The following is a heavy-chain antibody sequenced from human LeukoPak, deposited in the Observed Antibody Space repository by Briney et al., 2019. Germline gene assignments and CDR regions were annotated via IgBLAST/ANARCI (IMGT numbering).Heavy chain of an antibody. CDR2: INHSGST. J-gene: IGHJ5*02. CDR1: GGSFSGYY. Sequence: SETLSLTCAVYGGSFSGYYWSWIRQPPGKGLEWIGEINHSGSTNYNPSLKSRVTLSVDPPKNQFPLKLSSVTAADTAVYYCARGRRKDYYGSGSYYLNWFDPWGQGTLVTVSS. V-gene: IGHV4-34*01. D-gene: IGHD3-10*01. CDR3: ARGRRKDYYGSGSYYLNWFDP.